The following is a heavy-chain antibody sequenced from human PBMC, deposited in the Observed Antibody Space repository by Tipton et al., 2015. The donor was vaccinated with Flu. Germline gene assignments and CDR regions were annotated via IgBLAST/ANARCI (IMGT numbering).Heavy chain of an antibody. CDR3: TADFLFDALGI. D-gene: IGHD7-27*01. CDR1: GFTFSGSW. Sequence: QLVQSGGGLAKTGGSLRLSCAASGFTFSGSWMTWVRQAPGKGLEWVGRIKSRADGETVVYSAPLKGRFIISRDDSKSMVYLQMNSLKTEDTAVYFCTADFLFDALGIWGQGTLVTVS. CDR2: IKSRADGETV. J-gene: IGHJ4*02. V-gene: IGHV3-15*01.